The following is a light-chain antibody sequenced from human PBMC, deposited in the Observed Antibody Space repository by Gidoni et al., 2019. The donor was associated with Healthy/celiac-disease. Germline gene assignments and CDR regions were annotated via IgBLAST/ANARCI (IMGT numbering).Light chain of an antibody. V-gene: IGKV3-11*01. CDR2: DAS. J-gene: IGKJ4*01. CDR1: QSVSSY. CDR3: QQRSNWPPGPLT. Sequence: EIVLTQSPATLSLSPGERATLSCRASQSVSSYLAWYQQKPGQAPRLLIYDASNRVTGIPARFSGSGSGTDFTLTISSLEPEDFAVYYCQQRSNWPPGPLTFGGGTKVEIK.